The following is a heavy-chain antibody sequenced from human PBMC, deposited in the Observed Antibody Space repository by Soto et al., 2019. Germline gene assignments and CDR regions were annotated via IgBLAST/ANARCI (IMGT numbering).Heavy chain of an antibody. D-gene: IGHD3-10*01. CDR1: GGSISSYY. CDR2: IYYSGST. V-gene: IGHV4-59*01. Sequence: SETLSLTCTVSGGSISSYYWSWIRQPPGKGLEWIGYIYYSGSTNYNPSLKSRVTISVDTSKNQFSLKLSSVTAADTAVYYCARTMVRGVIINDYYGMDVWGQGTTVTVSS. J-gene: IGHJ6*02. CDR3: ARTMVRGVIINDYYGMDV.